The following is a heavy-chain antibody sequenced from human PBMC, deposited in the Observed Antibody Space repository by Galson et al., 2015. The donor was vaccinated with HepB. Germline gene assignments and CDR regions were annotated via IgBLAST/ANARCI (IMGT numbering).Heavy chain of an antibody. Sequence: SLRLSCAASGFTFSSYSMNWVRQAPGKGLEWVSSVSSSSSYIYYADSVKGRFTISRDNAKNSLYLQMNSLRAEDTAVYYCARGPSIYDSSGYYWDYFDYWGQGTLVTVFS. V-gene: IGHV3-21*01. CDR2: VSSSSSYI. J-gene: IGHJ4*02. CDR3: ARGPSIYDSSGYYWDYFDY. D-gene: IGHD3-22*01. CDR1: GFTFSSYS.